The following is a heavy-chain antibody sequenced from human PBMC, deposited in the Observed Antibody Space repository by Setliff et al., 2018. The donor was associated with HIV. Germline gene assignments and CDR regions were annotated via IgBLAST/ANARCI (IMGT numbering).Heavy chain of an antibody. CDR2: ISSSSTI. CDR3: ATVPIVVVPAAMNFDY. D-gene: IGHD2-2*01. J-gene: IGHJ4*02. V-gene: IGHV3-48*01. Sequence: GGSLRLSCAASGFTFSSYSMNWVRQAPGKGLEWVSYISSSSTIYYADSVKGRFTISRDNAKNSLYLQMNSLRAEDTAVYYCATVPIVVVPAAMNFDYWGQGTLVTVS. CDR1: GFTFSSYS.